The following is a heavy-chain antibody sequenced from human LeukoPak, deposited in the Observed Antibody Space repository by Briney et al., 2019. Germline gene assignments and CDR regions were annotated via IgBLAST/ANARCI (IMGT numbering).Heavy chain of an antibody. CDR3: ARTTEDCSSTSCYQYWFDP. D-gene: IGHD2-2*01. CDR1: GGSISSYY. J-gene: IGHJ5*02. Sequence: SETLSLACTVSGGSISSYYWSWIRQPPGKGLEWIGYIYYSGSTSYNPSLKSRVTISVDTSKNQISLKVRSVTAADTAVYYCARTTEDCSSTSCYQYWFDPWGQGTLVTVSS. CDR2: IYYSGST. V-gene: IGHV4-59*01.